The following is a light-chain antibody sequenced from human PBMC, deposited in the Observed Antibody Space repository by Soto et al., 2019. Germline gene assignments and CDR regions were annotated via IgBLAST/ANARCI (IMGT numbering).Light chain of an antibody. Sequence: DIQMTQSPSSLSASLGDRVTITCRASQSISNFLNWVQHKPGNAPKVLISAASTLQSGVPPRFSGSESGTDFTLTISSLQPEDSASYYCQQYYNSVLTFGGGTNVEIK. CDR3: QQYYNSVLT. V-gene: IGKV1-39*01. J-gene: IGKJ4*01. CDR1: QSISNF. CDR2: AAS.